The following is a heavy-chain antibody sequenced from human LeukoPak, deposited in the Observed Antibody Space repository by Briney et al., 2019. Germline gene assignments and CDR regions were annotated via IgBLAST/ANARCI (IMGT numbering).Heavy chain of an antibody. Sequence: ASVKVSCKASGYTFSSYDISWVRQATGQGLVWMGWMNPNSGNTGYAQKFQGRVTMTRNTSISTAYMELNSLRSDDTAVYFCAKGLYGGGSFDFWGQGTMVIVSS. CDR3: AKGLYGGGSFDF. CDR1: GYTFSSYD. J-gene: IGHJ3*01. D-gene: IGHD2-21*01. V-gene: IGHV1-8*02. CDR2: MNPNSGNT.